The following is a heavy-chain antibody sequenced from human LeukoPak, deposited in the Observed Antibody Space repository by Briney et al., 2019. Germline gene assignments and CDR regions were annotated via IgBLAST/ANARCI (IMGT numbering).Heavy chain of an antibody. CDR2: IVVGSGNT. Sequence: SVKVSCKASGFTFTSSAMQWVRQARGQRLEWIGWIVVGSGNTNYAQKFQERVTITRDMSTSTAYMELSSLRSEDTAVYYCAAVRPVVVVAATYDAFDIWGQGTMVTVSS. CDR3: AAVRPVVVVAATYDAFDI. V-gene: IGHV1-58*02. CDR1: GFTFTSSA. D-gene: IGHD2-15*01. J-gene: IGHJ3*02.